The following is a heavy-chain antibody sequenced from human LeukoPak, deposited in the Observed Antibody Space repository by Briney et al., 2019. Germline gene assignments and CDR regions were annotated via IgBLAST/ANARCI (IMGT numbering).Heavy chain of an antibody. V-gene: IGHV4-39*01. J-gene: IGHJ4*02. CDR3: ARRRGATVDC. Sequence: SETLSLTCTVSGGSISSSSYYWGWIRQPPGKGLEWIGSIYYSGSTYCNPSLKSRVTISVDTSKNQFSLKLSSVTAADTAVYYCARRRGATVDCWGQGTLVTVSS. CDR1: GGSISSSSYY. CDR2: IYYSGST. D-gene: IGHD1-26*01.